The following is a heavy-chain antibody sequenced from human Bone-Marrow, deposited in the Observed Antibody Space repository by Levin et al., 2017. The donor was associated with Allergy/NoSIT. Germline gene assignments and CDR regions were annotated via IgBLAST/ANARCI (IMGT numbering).Heavy chain of an antibody. CDR2: IYSGGST. Sequence: GESLKISCAASGFTVSSNYMSWVRQAPGKGLEWVSVIYSGGSTYYADSVKGRFTISRDNSKNTLYLQMNSLRAEDTAVYYCARDLLYGGNLGFDYWGQGTLVTVSS. CDR3: ARDLLYGGNLGFDY. V-gene: IGHV3-53*01. J-gene: IGHJ4*02. CDR1: GFTVSSNY. D-gene: IGHD4-23*01.